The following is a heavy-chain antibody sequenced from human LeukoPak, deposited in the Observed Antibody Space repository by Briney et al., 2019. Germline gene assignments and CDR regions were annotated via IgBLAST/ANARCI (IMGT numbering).Heavy chain of an antibody. CDR3: ASSKEWLFPDY. CDR1: GYTLTELS. D-gene: IGHD3-3*01. Sequence: ASVKVSCKVSGYTLTELSMHWVRQAPGKGLEWMGIINPSGGSTSYAQKFQGRITMTRDTSTSTVYMELSSLRSEDTAVYYCASSKEWLFPDYWGQGTLVTVSS. V-gene: IGHV1-46*01. CDR2: INPSGGST. J-gene: IGHJ4*02.